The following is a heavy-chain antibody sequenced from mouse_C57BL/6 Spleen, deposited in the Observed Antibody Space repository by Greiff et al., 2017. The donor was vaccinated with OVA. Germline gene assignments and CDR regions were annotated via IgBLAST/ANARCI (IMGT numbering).Heavy chain of an antibody. CDR1: GFSLTSYG. CDR3: AKKGYDGAWFAY. J-gene: IGHJ3*01. CDR2: IWRGGST. D-gene: IGHD2-2*01. V-gene: IGHV2-5*01. Sequence: VKLVESGPGLVQPSQSLSITCTVSGFSLTSYGVHWVRQSPGKGLEWLGVIWRGGSTDYNAAFMSRLSITKDNSKSQVFFKMNSLQADDTAIYYCAKKGYDGAWFAYWGQGTLVTVSA.